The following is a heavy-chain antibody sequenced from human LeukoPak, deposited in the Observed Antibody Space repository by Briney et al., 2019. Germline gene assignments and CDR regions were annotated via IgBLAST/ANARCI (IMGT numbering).Heavy chain of an antibody. CDR1: GFSFSNYG. J-gene: IGHJ4*02. CDR2: IRYDGRNE. V-gene: IGHV3-30*02. CDR3: AKGYSVTYNPFDY. D-gene: IGHD1-26*01. Sequence: GGSLRLSCAASGFSFSNYGMHWVRQAPGKGLEWVAFIRYDGRNEYYADFVKGRFTISRDNSKYTLYLQMNSLRAEDTAVYYCAKGYSVTYNPFDYWGQGTLVTVSS.